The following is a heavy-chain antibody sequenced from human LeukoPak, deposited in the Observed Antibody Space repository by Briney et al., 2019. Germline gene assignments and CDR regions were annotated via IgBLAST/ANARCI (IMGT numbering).Heavy chain of an antibody. Sequence: GASVKVSCEASGFTFTSSAMQWVRQARGQRLEWIGWIVVGSGNTNYAQKFQERVTITRDMSTSTAYMELSSLRSEDTAVYYCAAGIYYDSSGYYSAFDYWGQGTLVTVSS. CDR2: IVVGSGNT. V-gene: IGHV1-58*02. D-gene: IGHD3-22*01. CDR3: AAGIYYDSSGYYSAFDY. CDR1: GFTFTSSA. J-gene: IGHJ4*02.